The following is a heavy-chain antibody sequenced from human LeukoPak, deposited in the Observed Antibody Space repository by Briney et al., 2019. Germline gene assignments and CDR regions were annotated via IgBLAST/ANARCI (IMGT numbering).Heavy chain of an antibody. V-gene: IGHV4-59*01. D-gene: IGHD1-26*01. J-gene: IGHJ4*02. CDR2: IYYSGTT. Sequence: KPSETLSLTCTVSGDSISDFYWSWIRQTPGMGLQWIGYIYYSGTTYYNPSLKSRVTISIDTSKTRFSLNLSSVTAADTAVYYCARTPLGAHSDYWGQGTPVTVSS. CDR3: ARTPLGAHSDY. CDR1: GDSISDFY.